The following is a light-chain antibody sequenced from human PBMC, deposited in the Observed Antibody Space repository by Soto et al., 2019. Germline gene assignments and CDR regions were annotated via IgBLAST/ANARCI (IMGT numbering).Light chain of an antibody. CDR3: CSYAGGYTWV. V-gene: IGLV2-11*01. CDR1: SSDVGVYSY. J-gene: IGLJ3*02. Sequence: QSALAQPRSVSGSPGQSVTISCTGTSSDVGVYSYVSWYQQHPGKAPKLMIYDVTKRPSGVPDRFSGSKSGNTASLTISGLQAEDEADYYCCSYAGGYTWVFGGGTKLTVL. CDR2: DVT.